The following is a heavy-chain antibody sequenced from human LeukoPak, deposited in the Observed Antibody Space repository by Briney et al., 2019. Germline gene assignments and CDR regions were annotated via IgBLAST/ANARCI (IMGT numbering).Heavy chain of an antibody. D-gene: IGHD1-26*01. J-gene: IGHJ4*02. CDR1: GFTFNSYS. CDR2: IKQDGSEK. V-gene: IGHV3-7*01. Sequence: PGGSLRLSCAASGFTFNSYSINWVRQAPGKGLEWVANIKQDGSEKYYVDSVKGRFTISRDNAKNSLYLQMNSLRAEDTAVYYCAKMYGGTYIGNWGQGTLVTVSA. CDR3: AKMYGGTYIGN.